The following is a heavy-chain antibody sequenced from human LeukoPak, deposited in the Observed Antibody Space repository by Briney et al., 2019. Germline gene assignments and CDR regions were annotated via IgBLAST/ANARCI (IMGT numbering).Heavy chain of an antibody. CDR2: INPHSGGT. Sequence: ASVKVSCQASGGYYMHWVRQAAGQGLERLGWINPHSGGTNYAQKFQGRVTMTRDTSISTAYMELSSLRSDDTAVYYCATGSDYYDSGGYHQVEAFDIWGQGTMVTVSS. D-gene: IGHD3-22*01. V-gene: IGHV1-2*02. J-gene: IGHJ3*02. CDR1: GGYY. CDR3: ATGSDYYDSGGYHQVEAFDI.